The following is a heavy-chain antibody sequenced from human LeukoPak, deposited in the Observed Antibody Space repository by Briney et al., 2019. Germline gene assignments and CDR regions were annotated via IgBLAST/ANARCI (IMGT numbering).Heavy chain of an antibody. CDR2: IYPRDGST. CDR3: ARDQEAFDY. V-gene: IGHV1-46*01. J-gene: IGHJ4*02. CDR1: GYSFTSNY. Sequence: ASVKDSCKASGYSFTSNYIHWVRQASGQGLEWMGMIYPRDGSTSYAQKFQGRVTVTRDTSTSTVHMELSGLRSEDTAVYYCARDQEAFDYWGQGTLVTVSS.